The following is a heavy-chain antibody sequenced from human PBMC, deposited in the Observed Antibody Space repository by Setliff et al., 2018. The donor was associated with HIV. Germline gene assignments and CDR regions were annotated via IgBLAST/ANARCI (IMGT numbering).Heavy chain of an antibody. CDR2: IKQDGSEK. J-gene: IGHJ5*01. CDR3: ARDWNGDGRSIDS. CDR1: GLIFSSYW. Sequence: GGSLRLSCAASGLIFSSYWMSWVRQAPGKGLEWVANIKQDGSEKYYVDSVKGRFTISRDNAKNSLYLQMNSLRAGDTAVYYCARDWNGDGRSIDSWGQGTLVTVSS. D-gene: IGHD1-1*01. V-gene: IGHV3-7*03.